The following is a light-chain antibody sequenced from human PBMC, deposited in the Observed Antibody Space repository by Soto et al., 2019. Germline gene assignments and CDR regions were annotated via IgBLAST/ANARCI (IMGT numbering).Light chain of an antibody. CDR3: QQYYSTPQT. CDR1: QSVLSSSNNKNY. Sequence: DIVMTQSPDSLAVSLGERATINCKSGQSVLSSSNNKNYLAWYQQKPEQPPKLLIYWASAREPGVPDRFSGSGSGTDFSLTISSLQAEDVEVYYCQQYYSTPQTFGQGTKVDIK. CDR2: WAS. V-gene: IGKV4-1*01. J-gene: IGKJ1*01.